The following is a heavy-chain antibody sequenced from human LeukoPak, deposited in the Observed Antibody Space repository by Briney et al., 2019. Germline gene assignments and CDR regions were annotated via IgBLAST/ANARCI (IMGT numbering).Heavy chain of an antibody. CDR1: GFTFSSYY. Sequence: PGGSLRLSCAASGFTFSSYYMHWVRQAPGKGLVWVSRINTDGSSTTYAASVKGRFTISRDNAKNTVYLQMNSLRAEDTAVYYCASGNPAFGYGYWGLGTLVTVS. V-gene: IGHV3-74*03. CDR3: ASGNPAFGYGY. D-gene: IGHD5-18*01. CDR2: INTDGSST. J-gene: IGHJ4*02.